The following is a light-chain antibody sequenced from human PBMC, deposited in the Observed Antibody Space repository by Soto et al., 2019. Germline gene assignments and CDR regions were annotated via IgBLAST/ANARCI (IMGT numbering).Light chain of an antibody. J-gene: IGKJ1*01. V-gene: IGKV3-15*01. CDR2: GTS. CDR1: QSVSSN. CDR3: HQYNFWPT. Sequence: IVKTQSPATLSVSPGERATLSCRASQSVSSNLAWYQQKPGQSPRLLIYGTSTRATGIPARFSGSGSGTEFTLTISSLQSEDFAVYYCHQYNFWPTFGQGTKVDI.